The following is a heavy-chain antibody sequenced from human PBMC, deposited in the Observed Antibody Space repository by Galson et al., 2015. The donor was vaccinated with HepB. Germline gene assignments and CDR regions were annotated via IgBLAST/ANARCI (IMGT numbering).Heavy chain of an antibody. J-gene: IGHJ4*02. CDR3: AKDPYDIWSGYYAGSFDY. CDR1: GFTFSSYA. Sequence: SLRLSCATSGFTFSSYAMSWVRQAPGKGLEWVSVISGSSGRTHYADSVKGRFTISRDNSKDTLYLQMNSLRDEDTAVYYCAKDPYDIWSGYYAGSFDYWGQGTRVTVSS. V-gene: IGHV3-23*01. CDR2: ISGSSGRT. D-gene: IGHD3-3*01.